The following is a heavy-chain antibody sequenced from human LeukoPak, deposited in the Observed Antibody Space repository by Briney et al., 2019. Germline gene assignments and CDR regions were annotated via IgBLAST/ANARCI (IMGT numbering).Heavy chain of an antibody. CDR2: INHSGST. J-gene: IGHJ3*02. V-gene: IGHV4-34*01. Sequence: SETLSLTCAVYGGSFSGYYWSWIRQPPGKGLEWIGEINHSGSTNYNPSLKSRVTISVDTSKNQFSLKLSSVTAADTAVYCCARDRVYFDIWGQGTMVTVSS. CDR3: ARDRVYFDI. CDR1: GGSFSGYY. D-gene: IGHD3-10*01.